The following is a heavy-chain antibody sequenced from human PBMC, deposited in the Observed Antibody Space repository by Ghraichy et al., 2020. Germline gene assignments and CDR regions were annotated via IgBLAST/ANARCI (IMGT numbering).Heavy chain of an antibody. CDR2: ISGSGGST. CDR1: GFTFSSYA. CDR3: AKDYYDSSGRTYYYYYGIDV. V-gene: IGHV3-23*01. D-gene: IGHD3-22*01. Sequence: GGSLRLSCAASGFTFSSYAMSWVRQAPGKGLEWVSAISGSGGSTYYADSVKGRFTISRDNSKNTLYLQMNSLRAEDTAVYYCAKDYYDSSGRTYYYYYGIDVWGQGTMVTVSS. J-gene: IGHJ6*02.